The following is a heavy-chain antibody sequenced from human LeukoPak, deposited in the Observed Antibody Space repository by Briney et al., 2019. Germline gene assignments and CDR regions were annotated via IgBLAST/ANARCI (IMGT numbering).Heavy chain of an antibody. J-gene: IGHJ6*03. V-gene: IGHV4-59*10. Sequence: SETLSLTCAVYGGSFSSYYWSWIRQPAGKGLEWIGRIYTSGSTNYNPSLKSRVTMSVDTSKNQFSLKLSSVTAADTAVHYCARAASSSWTSPPNYYYYYYMDVWGKGTTVTISS. D-gene: IGHD6-13*01. CDR1: GGSFSSYY. CDR3: ARAASSSWTSPPNYYYYYYMDV. CDR2: IYTSGST.